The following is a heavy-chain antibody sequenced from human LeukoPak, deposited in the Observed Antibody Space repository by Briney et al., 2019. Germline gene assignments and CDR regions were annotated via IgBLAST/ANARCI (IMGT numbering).Heavy chain of an antibody. CDR1: GFTFSTYA. D-gene: IGHD4-23*01. CDR2: IPYAGSNK. Sequence: PGGSLRLSCAASGFTFSTYAMHWVRQAPGKGLEWVAVIPYAGSNKYYADSVKGRFPISRENSKNRLYLQMNSLRAEDTAVYYCARAEGYGGELDSWGQGTLVTVSS. J-gene: IGHJ4*02. V-gene: IGHV3-30*04. CDR3: ARAEGYGGELDS.